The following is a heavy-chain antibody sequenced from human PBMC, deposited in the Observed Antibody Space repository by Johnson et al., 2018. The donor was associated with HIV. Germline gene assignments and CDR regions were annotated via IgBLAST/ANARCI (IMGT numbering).Heavy chain of an antibody. CDR1: GFTFHDYA. CDR2: IYSGGTT. V-gene: IGHV3-9*01. CDR3: KISSSTGFEF. D-gene: IGHD6-6*01. J-gene: IGHJ3*01. Sequence: LVESGGGLVQPGRSLTLSCAASGFTFHDYAMHWVRQAPGKGLEWVSVIYSGGTTGYADSVKGRFTISRDNAKNSLYLQMNSLRAEDTAVYYCKISSSTGFEFWGQGTMVTVSS.